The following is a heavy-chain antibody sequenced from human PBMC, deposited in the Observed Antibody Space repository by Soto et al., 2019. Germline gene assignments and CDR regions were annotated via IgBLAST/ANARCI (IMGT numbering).Heavy chain of an antibody. CDR2: IYHSGST. CDR1: GGSISSSNW. D-gene: IGHD1-1*01. J-gene: IGHJ5*02. V-gene: IGHV4-4*02. CDR3: ASRGSNWNDVLGWFDP. Sequence: QVQLQESGPGLVKPSGTLSLTCAVSGGSISSSNWWSWVRQPPGKGLEWIGEIYHSGSTNYNPSLKGRVTISVDKSKNQFSLKLSSVTAADTAVYYCASRGSNWNDVLGWFDPWGQGTLVTVSS.